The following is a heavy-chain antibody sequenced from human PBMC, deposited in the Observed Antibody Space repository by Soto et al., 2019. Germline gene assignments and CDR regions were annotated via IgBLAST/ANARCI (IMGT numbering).Heavy chain of an antibody. CDR1: GFTFSSYW. V-gene: IGHV3-7*01. J-gene: IGHJ6*03. Sequence: PGGSLRLSCAASGFTFSSYWMSWVRQAPGKGLEWVANIKQDGSEKYYVDSVKGRLTISRDNAKNSLYLQMNSLRAEDTAVYYCARATGDFWSGYSQYYYYYYYMDVWGKGTTVTVSS. D-gene: IGHD3-3*01. CDR2: IKQDGSEK. CDR3: ARATGDFWSGYSQYYYYYYYMDV.